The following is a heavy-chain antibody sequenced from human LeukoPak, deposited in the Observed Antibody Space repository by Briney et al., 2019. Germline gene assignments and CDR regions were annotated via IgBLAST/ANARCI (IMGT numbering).Heavy chain of an antibody. CDR2: MLDTVTT. V-gene: IGHV4-59*11. D-gene: IGHD5-18*01. CDR3: ATIKRGNIFGYFDF. J-gene: IGHJ4*02. CDR1: GASMNAHY. Sequence: SETLSLTCAVSGASMNAHYWSWIRQPPGKGLEWIGYMLDTVTTKGNPSLKSRFTLSADTSKNQFSLRLTSVTAADTAVYYCATIKRGNIFGYFDFWGQGIPVTVSS.